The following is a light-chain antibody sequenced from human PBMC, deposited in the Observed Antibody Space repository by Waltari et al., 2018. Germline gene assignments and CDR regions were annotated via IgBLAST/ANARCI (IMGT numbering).Light chain of an antibody. V-gene: IGKV4-1*01. J-gene: IGKJ2*01. CDR2: WAS. CDR1: QSVLYSSNNKNY. CDR3: QQYYTTPYT. Sequence: DIVMTQSPDSLAMSLGERANINCKSSQSVLYSSNNKNYLTWYQQKPGQPPKLLIYWASTRESGVPDRFSGSGSGTDFTLTISSLQAEDVAVYYCQQYYTTPYTFGQGTKLEIK.